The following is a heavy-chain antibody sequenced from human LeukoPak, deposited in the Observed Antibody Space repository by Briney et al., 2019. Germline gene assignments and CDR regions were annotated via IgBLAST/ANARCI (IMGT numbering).Heavy chain of an antibody. V-gene: IGHV5-51*01. CDR3: ARLIPEGYSYGSYDY. D-gene: IGHD5-18*01. CDR2: IYPGDSDT. CDR1: GYSFTSYW. J-gene: IGHJ4*02. Sequence: GESLKISCKGSGYSFTSYWIGWVRQMPGEGLEWMGIIYPGDSDTRYSPSFQGQVTISADKSISTAYLQWSSLKAPDTAMYYCARLIPEGYSYGSYDYWGQGTLVTVSS.